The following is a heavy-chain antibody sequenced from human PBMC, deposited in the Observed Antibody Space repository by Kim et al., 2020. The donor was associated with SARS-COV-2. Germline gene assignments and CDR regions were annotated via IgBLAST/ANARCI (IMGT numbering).Heavy chain of an antibody. V-gene: IGHV2-5*02. Sequence: SGPTLVNPTQTLTLTCTFSGFSLSTSGVGVGWIRQPPGKALEWLALIYWDDDKRYSPSLKSRLTITKDTSKNQVVLTMTNMDPVDTATYYCARTTGTITTDTGGWFEPWGQGTLVTVSS. D-gene: IGHD1-7*01. CDR2: IYWDDDK. J-gene: IGHJ5*02. CDR1: GFSLSTSGVG. CDR3: ARTTGTITTDTGGWFEP.